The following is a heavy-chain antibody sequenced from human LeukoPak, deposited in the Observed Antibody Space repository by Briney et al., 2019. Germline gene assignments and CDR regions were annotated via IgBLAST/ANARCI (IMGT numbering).Heavy chain of an antibody. CDR3: AREVGYGSGSYRYNWFDP. CDR2: IWYDGSNK. J-gene: IGHJ5*02. CDR1: GFTFSSYG. D-gene: IGHD3-10*01. Sequence: GGSLRLSCAASGFTFSSYGMHWVRQAPGKGLEWVAVIWYDGSNKYYADSVKGRFTISRDNSKNTLYLQMNSLRAEDTAVYYCAREVGYGSGSYRYNWFDPWGQGTLVTVSS. V-gene: IGHV3-33*08.